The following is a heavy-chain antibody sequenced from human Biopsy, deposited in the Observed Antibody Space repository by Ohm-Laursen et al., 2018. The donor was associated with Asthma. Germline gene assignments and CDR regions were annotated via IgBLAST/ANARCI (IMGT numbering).Heavy chain of an antibody. CDR2: IYRNGDT. V-gene: IGHV4-30-2*06. Sequence: SQILSPTCAVSGDSIDSGDYSWTWIRQSPGVGLEWIGYIYRNGDTYYNPTLKNRVTISIDRSKDQFSLRLRSVTAADTAVYYCARGWNCGGDCYSLDSWGQGTLVTVSS. D-gene: IGHD2-21*02. J-gene: IGHJ4*02. CDR1: GDSIDSGDYS. CDR3: ARGWNCGGDCYSLDS.